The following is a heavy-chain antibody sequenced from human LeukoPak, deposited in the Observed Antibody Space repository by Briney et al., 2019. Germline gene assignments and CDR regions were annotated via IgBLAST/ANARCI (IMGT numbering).Heavy chain of an antibody. D-gene: IGHD2-2*01. CDR2: IIPMFGTV. Sequence: SVKVSCKASGGTFSNYVFSWVRQGPGQGLEWMGGIIPMFGTVNYAQKFQGRATITTDESTRTTYMELSGLRSDDTAVYYCARVLGYCSSTSCYAYYMDVWGKGTTVTVSS. J-gene: IGHJ6*03. CDR3: ARVLGYCSSTSCYAYYMDV. CDR1: GGTFSNYV. V-gene: IGHV1-69*05.